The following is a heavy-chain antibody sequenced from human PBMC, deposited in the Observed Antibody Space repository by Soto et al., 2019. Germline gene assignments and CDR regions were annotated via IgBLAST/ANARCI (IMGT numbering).Heavy chain of an antibody. CDR1: GYSISSGYY. J-gene: IGHJ5*02. CDR3: ARGGAAAGNSLNNWFDP. Sequence: PSETLSLTCAVSGYSISSGYYWGWIRQPPGKGLEWIGSIYHSGSTYYNPSLKSRVTISVDTSKNQFSLKLSSVTAADTAVYYCARGGAAAGNSLNNWFDPWGQGTLVTVSS. CDR2: IYHSGST. D-gene: IGHD6-13*01. V-gene: IGHV4-38-2*01.